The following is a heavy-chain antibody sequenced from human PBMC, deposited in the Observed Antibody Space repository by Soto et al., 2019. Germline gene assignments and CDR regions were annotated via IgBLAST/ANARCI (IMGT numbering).Heavy chain of an antibody. D-gene: IGHD6-19*01. CDR1: GYTLTELS. J-gene: IGHJ4*02. V-gene: IGHV1-24*01. Sequence: EASVKVSCKVSGYTLTELSMHWVRQAPGKGIEWMGGFDPEDGETIYAQKFQGRVTMTEDTSTDTAYMELSSLRSEDTAVYYCATAPYSSGWYGYYFDYWGQGTLVTVSS. CDR2: FDPEDGET. CDR3: ATAPYSSGWYGYYFDY.